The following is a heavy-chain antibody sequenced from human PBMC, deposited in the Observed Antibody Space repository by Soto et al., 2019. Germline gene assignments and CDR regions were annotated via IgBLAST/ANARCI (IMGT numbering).Heavy chain of an antibody. CDR1: GGSISTSRSY. V-gene: IGHV4-61*05. CDR3: ARGINAAAPGTLSY. CDR2: MCDSGSS. J-gene: IGHJ4*02. Sequence: SETLSLTCNVSGGSISTSRSYWAWIRQPPGKGPEWIAYMCDSGSSNYNPSLKSRVTISVATSKSQFSLKLSSVTAADTAVYYCARGINAAAPGTLSYWGPGTLVTVSS. D-gene: IGHD6-13*01.